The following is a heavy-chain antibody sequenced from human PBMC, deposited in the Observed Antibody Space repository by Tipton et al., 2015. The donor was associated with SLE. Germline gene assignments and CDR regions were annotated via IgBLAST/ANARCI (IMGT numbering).Heavy chain of an antibody. D-gene: IGHD3-10*01. Sequence: SLRLSCAASGFTFSSYAMSWVRQAPGKGLEWVSAISGSGGSTYYADSVKGRFTISRDNAKNSLFLQMNTLRAEDTAVYYCASSRRGMFDYWGQGTLVTVSS. CDR3: ASSRRGMFDY. V-gene: IGHV3-23*01. CDR1: GFTFSSYA. CDR2: ISGSGGST. J-gene: IGHJ4*02.